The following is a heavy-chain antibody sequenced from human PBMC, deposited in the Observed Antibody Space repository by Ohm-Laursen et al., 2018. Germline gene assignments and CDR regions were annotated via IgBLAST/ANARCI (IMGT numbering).Heavy chain of an antibody. Sequence: SYTLSLTCNVSGGSINSYYWSWIRQHAVKGLEWIGRIYGGGGTNYNPSLESRVTMSVDTSKNQFSLKLRSVTAADTAVYFCARVTGPGDYYGLDVWGQGTTVTV. J-gene: IGHJ6*02. CDR1: GGSINSYY. D-gene: IGHD3-9*01. CDR2: IYGGGGT. V-gene: IGHV4-4*07. CDR3: ARVTGPGDYYGLDV.